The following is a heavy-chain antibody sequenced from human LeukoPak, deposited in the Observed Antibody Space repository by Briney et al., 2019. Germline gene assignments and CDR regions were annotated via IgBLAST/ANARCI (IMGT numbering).Heavy chain of an antibody. V-gene: IGHV1-18*01. CDR1: GYTFTSYG. Sequence: ASVKVSYKASGYTFTSYGISWVRQAPGQGLEWMGWISAYNGNTNYAQKLQGRVTMTTDTSTSTAYMELRSLRSDDTAVYYCARDRERVVATMGYYWGQGTLVTVSS. CDR2: ISAYNGNT. D-gene: IGHD5-12*01. CDR3: ARDRERVVATMGYY. J-gene: IGHJ4*02.